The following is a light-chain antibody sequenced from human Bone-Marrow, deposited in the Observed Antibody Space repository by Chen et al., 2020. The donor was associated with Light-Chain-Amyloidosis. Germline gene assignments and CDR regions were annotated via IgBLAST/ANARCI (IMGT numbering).Light chain of an antibody. CDR2: EVT. CDR1: SSDVGGDNH. CDR3: SSYTITNTLV. J-gene: IGLJ1*01. V-gene: IGLV2-14*01. Sequence: QSALTQPDSVSGSPGQSITISCTGTSSDVGGDNHVSWYQQHPDKPPIRILYEVTTRPSWVLDRFSGSKSDTPASLTISGLQTEDEADYFCSSYTITNTLVFGSGTRVTVL.